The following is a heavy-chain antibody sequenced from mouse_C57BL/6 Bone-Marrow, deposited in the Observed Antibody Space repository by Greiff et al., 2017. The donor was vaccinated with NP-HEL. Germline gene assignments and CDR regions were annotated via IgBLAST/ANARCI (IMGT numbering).Heavy chain of an antibody. J-gene: IGHJ3*01. V-gene: IGHV5-15*04. CDR1: GFTFSDYG. D-gene: IGHD2-2*01. CDR2: ISNLAYSI. Sequence: EVKLVESGGGLVQPGGSLKLSCAASGFTFSDYGMAWVRQAPRTGPEWVAFISNLAYSIYYADTVTGRFTISRENAKNTLYLEMSSLRSEDTAMYYCARQEESYGYTWFAYWGQGTLVTVSA. CDR3: ARQEESYGYTWFAY.